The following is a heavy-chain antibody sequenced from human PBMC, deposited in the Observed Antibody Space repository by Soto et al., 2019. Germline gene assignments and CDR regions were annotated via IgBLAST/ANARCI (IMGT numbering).Heavy chain of an antibody. CDR2: IYYSGST. D-gene: IGHD6-6*01. CDR1: GGSISSYY. V-gene: IGHV4-59*01. Sequence: SETLSLTCTVPGGSISSYYWSWIRQPLGKRLEWIGYIYYSGSTNYNPSLKSRVTISVDTSKNQFSLKLSSVTAADTAVYYCARVVTPLYYFDYWGQGTLVTVSS. CDR3: ARVVTPLYYFDY. J-gene: IGHJ4*02.